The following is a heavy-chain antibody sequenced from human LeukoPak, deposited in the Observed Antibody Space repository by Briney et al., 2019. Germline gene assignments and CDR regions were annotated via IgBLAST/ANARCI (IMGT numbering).Heavy chain of an antibody. V-gene: IGHV1-69*13. CDR2: IIPIFGTA. J-gene: IGHJ4*02. Sequence: SVKVSCKASGGTFSSYAISWVRQAPGQGLEWMGGIIPIFGTANYAQKFQGRVTITADESTSTAYMELSSLRSEDTAVYYCARAPLSWGFFDYWGQGTLVTVSS. CDR1: GGTFSSYA. CDR3: ARAPLSWGFFDY. D-gene: IGHD7-27*01.